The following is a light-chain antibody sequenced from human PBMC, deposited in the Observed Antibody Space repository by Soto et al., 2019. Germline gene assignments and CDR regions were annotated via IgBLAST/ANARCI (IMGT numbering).Light chain of an antibody. CDR3: ATWDDSLNGLVV. V-gene: IGLV1-44*01. Sequence: QSVLTQPPSASGTPGQRVTISCSGSSSNIGSNTVKWYQQLPGTSPKLLIYNNNQRPSGVTDRFSGSKSGTSVSLAISGFQSEDEADYYCATWDDSLNGLVVFGRGTKLTVL. CDR2: NNN. CDR1: SSNIGSNT. J-gene: IGLJ3*02.